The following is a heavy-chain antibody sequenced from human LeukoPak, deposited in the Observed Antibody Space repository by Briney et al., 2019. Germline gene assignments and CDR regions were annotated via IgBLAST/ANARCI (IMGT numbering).Heavy chain of an antibody. V-gene: IGHV4-59*06. CDR1: GGSVNSHY. CDR2: IHHSGSA. J-gene: IGHJ4*02. CDR3: ARVRDSFDY. Sequence: PSETLSLTCTVSGGSVNSHYWSWIRQHPGKGLEWIGYIHHSGSAYYSPTLKSRLTISVDTAKNQFSLQMGSVTVADTAVYYCARVRDSFDYWGQGTLVTVSS.